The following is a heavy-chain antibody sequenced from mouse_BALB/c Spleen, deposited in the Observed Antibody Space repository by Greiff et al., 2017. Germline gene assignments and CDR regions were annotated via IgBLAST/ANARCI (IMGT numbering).Heavy chain of an antibody. CDR3: ARGRRFYYFDY. CDR2: ISSGGST. J-gene: IGHJ2*01. V-gene: IGHV5-6-5*01. CDR1: GFTFSSYA. Sequence: EVKVVESGGGLVKPGGSLKLSCAASGFTFSSYAMSWVRQTPEKRLEWVASISSGGSTYYPDSVKGRFTISRDNARNILYLQMSSLRSEDTAMYYCARGRRFYYFDYWGQGTTLTVSS.